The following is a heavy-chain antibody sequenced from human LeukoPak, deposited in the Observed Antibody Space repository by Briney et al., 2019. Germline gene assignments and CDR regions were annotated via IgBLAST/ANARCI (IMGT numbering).Heavy chain of an antibody. CDR2: ISGSGGST. CDR3: AKDRPYHGVKNVYYFDY. Sequence: PGGSLRLSCAASGFTFSSYAMSWVRQAPGKGLEWVSAISGSGGSTYYADSVKGRFTISRDNSKNTLYLQMNSLRAEDTAVYYCAKDRPYHGVKNVYYFDYWGQGTLVTVSS. CDR1: GFTFSSYA. V-gene: IGHV3-23*01. J-gene: IGHJ4*02. D-gene: IGHD4-17*01.